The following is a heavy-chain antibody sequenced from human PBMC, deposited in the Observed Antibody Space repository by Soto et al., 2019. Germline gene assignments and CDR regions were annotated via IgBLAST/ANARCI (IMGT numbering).Heavy chain of an antibody. D-gene: IGHD3-16*01. Sequence: QVQLVESGGGVVQPGRSLRLSCAASGFTFSSYGIHWVRQAPGKGLEWVAVISYDGSNKYYADSVKGRFTISRDNSKNTLYLQMNSLRVEDTAVYYCAKDVENYDYDWGRQRWGPGTLVTVSS. CDR3: AKDVENYDYDWGRQR. CDR1: GFTFSSYG. V-gene: IGHV3-30*18. CDR2: ISYDGSNK. J-gene: IGHJ1*01.